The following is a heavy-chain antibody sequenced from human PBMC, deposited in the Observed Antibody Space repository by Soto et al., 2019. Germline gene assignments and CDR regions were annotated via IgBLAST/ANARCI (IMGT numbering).Heavy chain of an antibody. CDR2: ISGSGGST. CDR3: AKGHLGSGYDLAS. D-gene: IGHD5-12*01. Sequence: EVQLLDSGGGLVQPGGSLRLSCAASGFTFSNYAMNWVRQAPGKGLDWVSAISGSGGSTYYADSVKGRFTISRDNSKNTLYLQMSSLRAEDTAVYYCAKGHLGSGYDLASGGKGTLVTVSS. CDR1: GFTFSNYA. J-gene: IGHJ4*02. V-gene: IGHV3-23*01.